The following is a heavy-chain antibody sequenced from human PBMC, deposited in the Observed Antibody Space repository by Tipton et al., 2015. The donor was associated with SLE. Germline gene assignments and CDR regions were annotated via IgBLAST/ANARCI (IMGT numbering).Heavy chain of an antibody. J-gene: IGHJ4*02. V-gene: IGHV1-69*05. D-gene: IGHD2-21*01. CDR3: ARGRLTGGAYCGGDCYRYFDY. CDR1: GGTFSSYA. CDR2: IIPIFGTA. Sequence: QSGAEVKKPGSSVKVSCKASGGTFSSYAISWVRQAPGQGLEWMGGIIPIFGTANYAQKFQGRVTITTDESTSTAYMELSSLRSEDTAVYYWARGRLTGGAYCGGDCYRYFDYWGQGTLVTVSS.